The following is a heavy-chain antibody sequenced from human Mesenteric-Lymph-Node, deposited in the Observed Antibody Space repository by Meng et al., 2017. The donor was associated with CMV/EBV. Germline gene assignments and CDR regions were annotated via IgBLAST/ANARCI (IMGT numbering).Heavy chain of an antibody. CDR3: ARRGVPAATFYGMDV. D-gene: IGHD2-2*01. CDR1: GYTFTGHY. J-gene: IGHJ6*02. Sequence: ASVKVSCKGSGYTFTGHYMHWVRQAPGQGLEWMGWINPNSGVTTYAQKFQGRVTMTRDTSINIAYMELSRLTSDDTAVYYCARRGVPAATFYGMDVWGQGTTVTAP. CDR2: INPNSGVT. V-gene: IGHV1-2*02.